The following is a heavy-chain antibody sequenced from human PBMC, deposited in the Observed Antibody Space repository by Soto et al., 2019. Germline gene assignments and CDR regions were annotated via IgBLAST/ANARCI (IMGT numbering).Heavy chain of an antibody. V-gene: IGHV4-30-2*06. J-gene: IGHJ4*02. Sequence: PSETLSLTCTVSGASISYGGFSWSWIRQSPGKGLEWIGYISHLENTYLHPSFKSRLTMSIDRTRNQFSLKLSSVTAADMAVYYCARGGGYDSFDYWGQGVLVNVSS. CDR3: ARGGGYDSFDY. CDR1: GASISYGGFS. D-gene: IGHD5-12*01. CDR2: ISHLENT.